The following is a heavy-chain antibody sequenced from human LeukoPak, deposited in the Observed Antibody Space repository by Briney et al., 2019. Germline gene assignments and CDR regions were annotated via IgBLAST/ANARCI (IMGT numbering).Heavy chain of an antibody. J-gene: IGHJ4*02. D-gene: IGHD3-22*01. Sequence: PGGSLRLSCAASGFTFNSDAMTWVRQAPGEGLEWVSTITGSDDRTYYADSVKGRFAISRDYSKNTVHLQLNSLRAEDTAMYYCAKGPQLGSGYHPDYWGQGTLGTVSS. CDR2: ITGSDDRT. CDR1: GFTFNSDA. V-gene: IGHV3-23*01. CDR3: AKGPQLGSGYHPDY.